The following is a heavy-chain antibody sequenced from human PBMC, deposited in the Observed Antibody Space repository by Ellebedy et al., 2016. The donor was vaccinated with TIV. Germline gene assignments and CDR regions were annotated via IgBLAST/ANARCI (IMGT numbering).Heavy chain of an antibody. Sequence: SVKVSCXVSGGTFSTYAIRWVRQAPGQGLEWMGGIVPVFGAPNYAQKFQGRVTITADESTSTAYMELSRLKSEDTAVYYCARNYGDHSRYFDFWGRGTLVTVSS. V-gene: IGHV1-69*13. J-gene: IGHJ2*01. D-gene: IGHD4/OR15-4a*01. CDR2: IVPVFGAP. CDR3: ARNYGDHSRYFDF. CDR1: GGTFSTYA.